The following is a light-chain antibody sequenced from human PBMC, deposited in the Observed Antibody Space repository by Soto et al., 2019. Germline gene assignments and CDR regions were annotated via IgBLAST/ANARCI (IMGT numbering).Light chain of an antibody. CDR2: DVS. CDR3: CSYTESNTFYV. CDR1: SSDVGGYNC. Sequence: QSALTQPRSVSGSPGESVTISCTGSSSDVGGYNCVSWYQQLPGRAPKLMIYDVSERPSGIPDRFSGSKSGNTASLTISGLRADDEADYHCCSYTESNTFYVFGSGTKLTVL. V-gene: IGLV2-11*01. J-gene: IGLJ1*01.